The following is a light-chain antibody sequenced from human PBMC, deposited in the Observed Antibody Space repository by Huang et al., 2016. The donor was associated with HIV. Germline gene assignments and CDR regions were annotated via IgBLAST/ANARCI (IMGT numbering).Light chain of an antibody. V-gene: IGKV3-15*01. J-gene: IGKJ1*01. CDR1: QSLSDS. CDR3: QQYNNWPPWT. Sequence: EIVMTQSPGTLSVSAGERATLSCRASQSLSDSLAWYQQKPGQAPRLLIYGASTRATGIPARFSGSGSGTDYTLTISSLQSEDFAIYYCQQYNNWPPWTFGQGTKVEIK. CDR2: GAS.